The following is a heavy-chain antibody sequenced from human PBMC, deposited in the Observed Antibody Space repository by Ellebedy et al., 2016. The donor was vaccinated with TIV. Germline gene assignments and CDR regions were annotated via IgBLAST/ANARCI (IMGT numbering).Heavy chain of an antibody. CDR2: ISASGTTT. J-gene: IGHJ4*02. D-gene: IGHD1-1*01. CDR1: GFTFSSYA. CDR3: FETGTPGRH. Sequence: GGSLRLSXAASGFTFSSYAMSWVRQTPGKGLEWVSGISASGTTTYYADSAKGRFTISRDNSKNTLFLQMNSLKTEDTAVYYCFETGTPGRHWGQGTLVTVSS. V-gene: IGHV3-23*01.